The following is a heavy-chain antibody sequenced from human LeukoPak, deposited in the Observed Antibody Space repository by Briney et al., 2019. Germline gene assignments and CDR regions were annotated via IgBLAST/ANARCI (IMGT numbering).Heavy chain of an antibody. CDR1: GGSISSHY. CDR3: ARSKYYDFWSGYFGYYYYYMDV. Sequence: PSETLSLTCTVSGGSISSHYWSWIRQPPGKGLEWIGYIYYSGSTNYNPSLKSRVTISVDTSKHQFSLKLSSVTAADTAVYYCARSKYYDFWSGYFGYYYYYMDVWGKGTTVTVSS. CDR2: IYYSGST. J-gene: IGHJ6*03. D-gene: IGHD3-3*01. V-gene: IGHV4-59*11.